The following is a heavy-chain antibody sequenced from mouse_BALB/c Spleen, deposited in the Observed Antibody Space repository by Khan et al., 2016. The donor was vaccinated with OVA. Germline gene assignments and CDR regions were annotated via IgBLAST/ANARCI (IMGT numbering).Heavy chain of an antibody. Sequence: QVQLKQSGPGLVAPSHSLSITCTVSGFSLNSYGVNWVRQPPGKGLEWLGVIWGDGSTNYHSALISRLIISKDNSKSQVFLKLNSLQTDDTATYYCAKYTPDYYAMDYWGQGTSVTVSA. CDR2: IWGDGST. V-gene: IGHV2-3*01. J-gene: IGHJ4*01. CDR3: AKYTPDYYAMDY. CDR1: GFSLNSYG.